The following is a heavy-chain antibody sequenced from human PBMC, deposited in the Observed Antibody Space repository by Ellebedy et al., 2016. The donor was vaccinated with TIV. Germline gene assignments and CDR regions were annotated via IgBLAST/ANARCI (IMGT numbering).Heavy chain of an antibody. Sequence: GESLKISXAASGFTFSSYGMHWVRQAPGKGLEWVAVIWYDGSNKYYADSVKGRFTISRDNSKNTLYLQMNSLRAEDTAVYYCARGWRSRNYYYMDVWGKGTTVTVSS. CDR2: IWYDGSNK. CDR3: ARGWRSRNYYYMDV. J-gene: IGHJ6*03. CDR1: GFTFSSYG. D-gene: IGHD3-3*01. V-gene: IGHV3-33*01.